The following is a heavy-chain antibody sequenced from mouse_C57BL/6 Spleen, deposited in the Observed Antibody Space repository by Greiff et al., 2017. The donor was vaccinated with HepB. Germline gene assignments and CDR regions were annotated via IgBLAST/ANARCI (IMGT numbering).Heavy chain of an antibody. CDR2: ISDGGSYT. CDR1: GFTFSSYA. Sequence: EVQLVESGGGLVKPGGSLKLSCAASGFTFSSYAMSWVRQTPEKRLEWVATISDGGSYTYYPDNVKGRFTISRDNAKNNLYLQMSHLKSEDTAMYYCAREEIYYGKGYFDVWGTGTTVTVSS. CDR3: AREEIYYGKGYFDV. J-gene: IGHJ1*03. V-gene: IGHV5-4*01. D-gene: IGHD2-1*01.